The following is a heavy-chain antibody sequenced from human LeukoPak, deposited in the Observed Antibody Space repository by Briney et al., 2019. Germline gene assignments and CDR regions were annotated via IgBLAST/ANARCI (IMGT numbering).Heavy chain of an antibody. V-gene: IGHV4-39*01. CDR2: IHNSEST. D-gene: IGHD5-18*01. CDR1: GGSISTSSYY. CDR3: ARQVTFGYAFAYYFDY. Sequence: SETLSLTCTVSGGSISTSSYYWGWIRQPPGSGLEWIGNIHNSESTYYNPSLKSRVTMSVDTSKNQFSLKLSSVIAADTAVYYCARQVTFGYAFAYYFDYWGQGSLVTVSS. J-gene: IGHJ4*02.